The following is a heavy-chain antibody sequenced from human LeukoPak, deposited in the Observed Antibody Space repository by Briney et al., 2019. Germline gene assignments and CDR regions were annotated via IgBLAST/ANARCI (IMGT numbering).Heavy chain of an antibody. J-gene: IGHJ5*02. Sequence: PSETLSLTCAVYGGSFSDYFWGWIRQPPGKGLEWIGEINHSGSTYYNPSLKSRVTISVDTSKNQFSLKLSSVTAADTAVYYCARVETYYDFWSGGNWFDPWGQGTLVTVSS. CDR3: ARVETYYDFWSGGNWFDP. CDR2: INHSGST. V-gene: IGHV4-34*01. D-gene: IGHD3-3*01. CDR1: GGSFSDYF.